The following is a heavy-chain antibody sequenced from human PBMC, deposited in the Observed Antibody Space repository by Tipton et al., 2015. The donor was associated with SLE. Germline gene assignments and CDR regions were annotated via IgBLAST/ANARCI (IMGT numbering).Heavy chain of an antibody. CDR3: ARGDFVGAAFVDAFDI. V-gene: IGHV3-7*01. D-gene: IGHD1-26*01. CDR2: IKPDGSEG. Sequence: GSLRLSCAASGFTSSSYWMSWVRQAPGKGLEWVANIKPDGSEGFYVESVKGRFTISRDNAQDSLYLQMNSLRAGDTAVYYCARGDFVGAAFVDAFDIWGQGTVVTVSS. CDR1: GFTSSSYW. J-gene: IGHJ3*02.